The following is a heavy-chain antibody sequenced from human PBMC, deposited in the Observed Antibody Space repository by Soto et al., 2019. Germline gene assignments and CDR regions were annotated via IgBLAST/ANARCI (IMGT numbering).Heavy chain of an antibody. V-gene: IGHV3-23*01. CDR2: ISGSGGST. J-gene: IGHJ4*02. CDR3: AKDWVRLGGVTGGFDY. Sequence: EVQLLESGGGLVQPGGSLRLSCAASGFTFSSYAMSWVRQAPGKGLEWVSAISGSGGSTYYADSVKGRFTISRDNSKNTLYLQMNSLRAEDTAVYYCAKDWVRLGGVTGGFDYWGQGTLVTVSS. CDR1: GFTFSSYA. D-gene: IGHD3-16*01.